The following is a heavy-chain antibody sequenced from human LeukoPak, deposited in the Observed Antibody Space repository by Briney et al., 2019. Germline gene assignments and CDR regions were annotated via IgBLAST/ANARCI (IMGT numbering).Heavy chain of an antibody. Sequence: GGSLQISCQGSGSSFTTYWIAWVRQLPGKGVEWMGIIYPGDSDTRYSPSFQGQVTISADKSISTAYLQWSSLKASDTAMYYCARSKYYDSYTNYWGQGTLVTVSS. CDR3: ARSKYYDSYTNY. CDR2: IYPGDSDT. D-gene: IGHD3-22*01. CDR1: GSSFTTYW. V-gene: IGHV5-51*01. J-gene: IGHJ4*02.